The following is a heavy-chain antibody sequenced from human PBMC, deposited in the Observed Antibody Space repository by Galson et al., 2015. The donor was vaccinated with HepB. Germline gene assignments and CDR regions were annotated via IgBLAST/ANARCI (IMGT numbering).Heavy chain of an antibody. CDR1: GFTFSSYA. J-gene: IGHJ4*02. D-gene: IGHD4-11*01. Sequence: SLRLSCAASGFTFSSYAMSWVRQAPGKGLEWVSAISGSGGSTYYADSVKGRFTISRDNSKNTLYLQMNSLRAEDTAVYYCAKPVILQMTTVTTSPDYWGQGTLVTVSS. CDR2: ISGSGGST. V-gene: IGHV3-23*01. CDR3: AKPVILQMTTVTTSPDY.